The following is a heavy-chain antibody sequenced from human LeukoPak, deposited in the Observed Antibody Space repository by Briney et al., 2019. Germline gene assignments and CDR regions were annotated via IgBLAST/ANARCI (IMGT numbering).Heavy chain of an antibody. CDR1: GFTFSNNA. CDR3: ARHWSTSTRGDY. V-gene: IGHV3-23*01. Sequence: GGSLRLSCAASGFTFSNNAMSWVRQAPGKGLEWVSGISGSGGSTYYADSVKGRFTISRDNSKNTLYVQMNSLRAEDTAVYYCARHWSTSTRGDYWGQGTLVTVSS. D-gene: IGHD3-3*01. CDR2: ISGSGGST. J-gene: IGHJ4*02.